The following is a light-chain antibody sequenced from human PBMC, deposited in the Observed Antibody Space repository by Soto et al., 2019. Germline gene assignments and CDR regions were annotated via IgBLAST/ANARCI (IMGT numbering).Light chain of an antibody. Sequence: SYELTQPPSVSVAPGKTARITWGGTNIGSKSVHWYQQKPGQAPVLVIYYDSDRPSGIPERFSGSNSGNTATLTISRVEAGDEADYYCQVWDSSSDPPYVFGTGTKLTVL. V-gene: IGLV3-21*04. CDR3: QVWDSSSDPPYV. CDR2: YDS. CDR1: NIGSKS. J-gene: IGLJ1*01.